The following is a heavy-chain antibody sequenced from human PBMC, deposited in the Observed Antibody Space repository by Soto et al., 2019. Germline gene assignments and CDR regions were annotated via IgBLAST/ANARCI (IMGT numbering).Heavy chain of an antibody. V-gene: IGHV4-34*01. CDR2: INHSGRT. J-gene: IGHJ4*02. Sequence: PSETLSLTCAVHGGSFSDYYWSWIRQPPGKGLEWIGEINHSGRTNYDPSLKSRVTISVDTSKNQFSLKLSSVTAADTAVYYCERGYGRNFDYWGQGTLVT. CDR1: GGSFSDYY. CDR3: ERGYGRNFDY. D-gene: IGHD3-10*01.